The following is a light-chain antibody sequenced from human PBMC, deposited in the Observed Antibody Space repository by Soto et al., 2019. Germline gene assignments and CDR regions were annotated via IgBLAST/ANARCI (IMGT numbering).Light chain of an antibody. Sequence: IVMTHYPDSPSVSPGERATLSCRASQSVSSNLAWYQQKPGQAPRLLIYGASTRATGIPARFSGSGSGTEFTLTISSLQSEDFAVYYCQQYNNWPRTFGQGTKVDIK. CDR2: GAS. J-gene: IGKJ1*01. V-gene: IGKV3-15*01. CDR3: QQYNNWPRT. CDR1: QSVSSN.